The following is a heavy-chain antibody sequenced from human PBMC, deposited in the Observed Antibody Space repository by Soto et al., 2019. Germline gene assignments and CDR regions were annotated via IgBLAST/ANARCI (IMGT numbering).Heavy chain of an antibody. CDR2: INPSGGST. CDR1: GYTFTSYY. D-gene: IGHD4-4*01. J-gene: IGHJ6*02. V-gene: IGHV1-46*01. CDR3: AREGGSNSVYYYYGMDV. Sequence: ASVKVSCKASGYTFTSYYMHWVRQAPGQGLEWMGIINPSGGSTSYAQKFQGRVTMTRDTSTSTVYMELSSLRSEDTAVYYCAREGGSNSVYYYYGMDVWGQGTTVTVSS.